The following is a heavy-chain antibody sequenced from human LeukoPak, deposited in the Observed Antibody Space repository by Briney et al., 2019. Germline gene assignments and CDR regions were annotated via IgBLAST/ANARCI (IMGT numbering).Heavy chain of an antibody. CDR3: ARHSHSSSEDY. CDR1: GYSFSTYW. V-gene: IGHV5-51*01. J-gene: IGHJ4*02. D-gene: IGHD6-6*01. CDR2: IYPGDSDT. Sequence: GESLKISCKGSGYSFSTYWIGWVRQMPGKGLEWMGIIYPGDSDTRYSPSFQGQVTISADKSISTAYLQWSSLKASDTAMYYCARHSHSSSEDYWGQGTLVTVSS.